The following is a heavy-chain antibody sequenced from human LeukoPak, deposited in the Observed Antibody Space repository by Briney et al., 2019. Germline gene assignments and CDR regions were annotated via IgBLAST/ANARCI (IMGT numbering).Heavy chain of an antibody. CDR3: VWGSDPRNYFEY. V-gene: IGHV4-61*02. J-gene: IGHJ4*02. CDR2: IYTSGST. D-gene: IGHD3-16*01. Sequence: PSQTLSLTCTVSGGSISSGSYYWSWIRQPAGKGLEWIGRIYTSGSTNYNPSLKSRVTISVDTSKNQFSLKLSSVTAADTAVYYCVWGSDPRNYFEYWGQGTLVTVSS. CDR1: GGSISSGSYY.